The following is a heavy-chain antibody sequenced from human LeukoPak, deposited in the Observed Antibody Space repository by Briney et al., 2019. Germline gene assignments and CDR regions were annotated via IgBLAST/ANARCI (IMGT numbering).Heavy chain of an antibody. Sequence: GVSLQISCKGSGYSFTSYWIGWVRQMPGKGLEWMGIIYPGDSDTRYSPSFQGQVTISADKSISTAYLQWSSLKASDTAMYYCARLTLERFYYMDVWGKGTTVTVSS. J-gene: IGHJ6*03. CDR2: IYPGDSDT. V-gene: IGHV5-51*01. CDR3: ARLTLERFYYMDV. CDR1: GYSFTSYW.